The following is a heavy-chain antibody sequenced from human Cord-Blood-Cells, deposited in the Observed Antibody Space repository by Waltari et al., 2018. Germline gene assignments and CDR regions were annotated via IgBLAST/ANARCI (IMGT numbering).Heavy chain of an antibody. CDR1: GGSISSYY. CDR2: IYYSGST. V-gene: IGHV4-59*01. Sequence: QVQLQESGPGLVKPSETLSLTCTVSGGSISSYYWSWIRQPPGKGLEWIGYIYYSGSTHNNPSLKSRVTISVDTSKNQFSLKLSSVTAADTAVYYCARREDWGSGYFDYWGQGTLVTVSS. J-gene: IGHJ4*02. CDR3: ARREDWGSGYFDY. D-gene: IGHD7-27*01.